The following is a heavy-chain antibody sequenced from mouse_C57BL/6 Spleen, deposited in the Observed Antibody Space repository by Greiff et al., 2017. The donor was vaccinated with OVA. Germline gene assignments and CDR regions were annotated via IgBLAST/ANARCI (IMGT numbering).Heavy chain of an antibody. Sequence: EVKLMESGGGLVKPGGSLKLSCAASGFTFSSYALSWVRQTPEKRLEWVATISDGGSYTYYPDNVKGRFPISSDNAKNNLYLQMSHLKSEDTARYYCASDYYGSSYRYCDVWGTGTTVTVAS. V-gene: IGHV5-4*03. CDR3: ASDYYGSSYRYCDV. D-gene: IGHD1-1*01. CDR2: ISDGGSYT. J-gene: IGHJ1*03. CDR1: GFTFSSYA.